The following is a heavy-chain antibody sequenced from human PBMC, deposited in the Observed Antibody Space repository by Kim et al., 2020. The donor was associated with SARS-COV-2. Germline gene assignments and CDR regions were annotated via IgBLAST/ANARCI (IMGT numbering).Heavy chain of an antibody. V-gene: IGHV4-59*01. J-gene: IGHJ4*02. CDR3: ARDSSGYSYGFSFFDY. D-gene: IGHD5-18*01. Sequence: SLKSRVTISVETSKNQFSLKLSSVTAADTAVYYCARDSSGYSYGFSFFDYWGQGTLVTVSS.